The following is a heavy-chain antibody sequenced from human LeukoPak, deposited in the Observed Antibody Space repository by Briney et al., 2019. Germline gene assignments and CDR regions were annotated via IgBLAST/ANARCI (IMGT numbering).Heavy chain of an antibody. D-gene: IGHD3-10*01. V-gene: IGHV3-30*18. CDR3: AKALWFGEFVAGTVYYHYGMDV. Sequence: PGGSLRLSCAASGFTFSSYAMSWVRQAPGKGLDWVAVISYDGSKKYYANSVRGRFTISRDNSKNTLYLQMNNLRAEDTAVYYCAKALWFGEFVAGTVYYHYGMDVWGQGTTVTVSS. J-gene: IGHJ6*02. CDR2: ISYDGSKK. CDR1: GFTFSSYA.